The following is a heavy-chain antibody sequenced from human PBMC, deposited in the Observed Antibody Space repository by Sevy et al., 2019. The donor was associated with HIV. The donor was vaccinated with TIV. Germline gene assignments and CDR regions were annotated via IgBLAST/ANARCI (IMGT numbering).Heavy chain of an antibody. V-gene: IGHV3-23*01. Sequence: GGSLRLSCAASGFACYEYSMSWIRQAPGKGLEWVATLSFGCGKINYADSVKGRFTISRVNSKNSFYLQMDNLRVEDTALYYCAREGCSRPHDYWGQGTRVTVSS. D-gene: IGHD2-8*01. CDR2: LSFGCGKI. CDR1: GFACYEYS. J-gene: IGHJ4*02. CDR3: AREGCSRPHDY.